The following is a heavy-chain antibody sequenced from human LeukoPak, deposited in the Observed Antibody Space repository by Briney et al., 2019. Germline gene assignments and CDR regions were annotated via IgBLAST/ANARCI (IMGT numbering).Heavy chain of an antibody. V-gene: IGHV3-21*01. CDR3: ARDKSYGSGSYYKLY. D-gene: IGHD3-10*01. Sequence: PGGSLRLSCAASGFTFSSYSMNWVRQAPGKGLEWVSSISSSSSYIYYADSVKGRFTISRDNAKDSLYLQMNSLRAEDTAVYYCARDKSYGSGSYYKLYWGQGTLVTVSS. CDR2: ISSSSSYI. CDR1: GFTFSSYS. J-gene: IGHJ4*02.